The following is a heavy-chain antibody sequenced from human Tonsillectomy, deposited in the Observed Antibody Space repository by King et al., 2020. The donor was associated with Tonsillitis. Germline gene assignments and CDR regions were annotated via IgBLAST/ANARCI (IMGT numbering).Heavy chain of an antibody. Sequence: VQLVESGGGLVQPGRSLRLSCTASGFTFGDYAMSWFRQAPGKGLEWVGFIRSKAYGGTTEYAASVKGRFTISRDDSKSIAYLQMNSLKTEDTAVYYCTRDHVSVRGCGGDCPSPYYFDYWGQGTLVTVSS. CDR1: GFTFGDYA. D-gene: IGHD2-21*01. V-gene: IGHV3-49*03. J-gene: IGHJ4*02. CDR3: TRDHVSVRGCGGDCPSPYYFDY. CDR2: IRSKAYGGTT.